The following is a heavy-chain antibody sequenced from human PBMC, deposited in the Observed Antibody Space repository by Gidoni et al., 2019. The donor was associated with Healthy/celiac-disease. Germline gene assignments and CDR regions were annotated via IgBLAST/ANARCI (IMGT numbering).Heavy chain of an antibody. CDR1: GFTFSSYS. J-gene: IGHJ4*02. CDR2: IRSSSSTI. V-gene: IGHV3-48*02. D-gene: IGHD6-13*01. Sequence: EVQLVESGGGLVQPGGYLRLSVSAAGFTFSSYSMNWVRQAPGKGLEWVSYIRSSSSTIYYADSVKCRFTISRDNAKNSLYLQMNSLRDEDTAVYYCSTDVDEYSSSWPTFDYWGQGTLVTVSS. CDR3: STDVDEYSSSWPTFDY.